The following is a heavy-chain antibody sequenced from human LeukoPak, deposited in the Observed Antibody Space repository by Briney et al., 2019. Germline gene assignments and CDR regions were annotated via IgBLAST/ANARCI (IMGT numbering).Heavy chain of an antibody. D-gene: IGHD3-10*01. CDR1: GYTFTSYG. J-gene: IGHJ4*02. CDR2: ISAYNGNT. V-gene: IGHV1-18*01. CDR3: ARSSDYYGSGSYYTTFDY. Sequence: ASVKVSCKASGYTFTSYGISWVRQATGQGLEWMGWISAYNGNTNYAQKLQGRVTMTTDTSTSTAYMELRSLRSDDTAVYYCARSSDYYGSGSYYTTFDYWGQGTLVTVSS.